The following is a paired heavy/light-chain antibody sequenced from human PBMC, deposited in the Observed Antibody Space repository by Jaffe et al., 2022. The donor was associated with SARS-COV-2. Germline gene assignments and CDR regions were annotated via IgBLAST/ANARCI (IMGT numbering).Light chain of an antibody. CDR1: QGFSSY. J-gene: IGKJ3*01. CDR2: AAS. CDR3: QQLNSYPVT. V-gene: IGKV1-9*01. Sequence: DIQLTQSPSFLSASVGDRVTITCRASQGFSSYLAWYQQKPGKAPKLLIYAASTLQSGVPSRFSGSGSGTEFTLTISSLQPEDFATYYCQQLNSYPVTFGPGTKVDIK.
Heavy chain of an antibody. CDR2: INHSGST. D-gene: IGHD6-13*01. CDR3: ATRIAAANYYGMDV. V-gene: IGHV4-34*01. CDR1: GGSFSGYY. Sequence: QAQLQQWGAGLLKPSETLSLTCAVYGGSFSGYYWSWIRQPPGKGLEWIGEINHSGSTNYNPSLESRVTIPVDTSKNQFSLKLSSVTAADTAVYYCATRIAAANYYGMDVWGQGTTVTVSS. J-gene: IGHJ6*02.